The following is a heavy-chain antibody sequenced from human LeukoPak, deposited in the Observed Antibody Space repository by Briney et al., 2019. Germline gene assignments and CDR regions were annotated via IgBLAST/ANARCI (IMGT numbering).Heavy chain of an antibody. D-gene: IGHD3-22*01. V-gene: IGHV4-34*01. Sequence: SETLSLTCAVYGGSFSDYYWSWLRQPPGKGLEWIGEINHSGSANYNPSLKSRVTVSVDTSKNQFSLKLSSVTAADTAVYYCARGPNTYYYDSSGYYFPWGQGTLVTVSS. CDR3: ARGPNTYYYDSSGYYFP. J-gene: IGHJ5*02. CDR2: INHSGSA. CDR1: GGSFSDYY.